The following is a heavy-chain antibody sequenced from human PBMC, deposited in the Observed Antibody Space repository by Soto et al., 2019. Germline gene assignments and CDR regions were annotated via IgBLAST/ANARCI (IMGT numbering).Heavy chain of an antibody. CDR1: GFTFSSYW. J-gene: IGHJ6*03. CDR3: ARGRIGWNHDRVPYYYMDV. D-gene: IGHD1-1*01. Sequence: GGSLRLSCAASGFTFSSYWMHWVRQAPGKGLVWVSRINSDGSSTSYADSVKGRFTISRDNAKNTLYLQMNSLRAEDTAVYYCARGRIGWNHDRVPYYYMDVWGKGTTVTVSS. CDR2: INSDGSST. V-gene: IGHV3-74*01.